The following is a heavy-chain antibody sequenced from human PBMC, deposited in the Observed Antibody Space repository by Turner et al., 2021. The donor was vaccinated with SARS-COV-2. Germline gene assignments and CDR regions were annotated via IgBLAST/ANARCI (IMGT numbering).Heavy chain of an antibody. CDR2: FDPEDAKT. D-gene: IGHD4-17*01. V-gene: IGHV1-24*01. CDR3: ETATVFYGDYENYYYYYGMDV. Sequence: QVQLVQAGAEVKKPGASLKVACKVSGYTLTDLSMHWVRQAPGKGLGWMGGFDPEDAKTIYAQKCRGRVTMTENTSTDTAYMEVSSMRSEDTAVYYCETATVFYGDYENYYYYYGMDVWGQGTTVTVSS. CDR1: GYTLTDLS. J-gene: IGHJ6*02.